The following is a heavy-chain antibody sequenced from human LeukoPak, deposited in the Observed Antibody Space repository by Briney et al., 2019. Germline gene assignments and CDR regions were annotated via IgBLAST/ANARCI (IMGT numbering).Heavy chain of an antibody. CDR2: VSSDRSKK. V-gene: IGHV3-30*18. J-gene: IGHJ4*02. CDR3: AKGGVSDSGSWYGDYFDY. D-gene: IGHD6-13*01. Sequence: GGSLRLSCEASGFTFSSYGMHWVRQAPGKGLEWVAVVSSDRSKKEYADSVRGRFTISRDNAKNTLFLQMNSLRADDTAVYYCAKGGVSDSGSWYGDYFDYWGQGILVTVSS. CDR1: GFTFSSYG.